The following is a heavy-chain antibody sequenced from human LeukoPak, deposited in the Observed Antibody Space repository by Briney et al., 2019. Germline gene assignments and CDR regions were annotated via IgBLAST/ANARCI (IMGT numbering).Heavy chain of an antibody. CDR3: ARAGAYYDFWSGYSNYGMDV. CDR2: IKQDESEK. Sequence: GGSLRLSCAASGFTFSSYWMSWVRQAPGKGLEWVANIKQDESEKYYVDSVKGRFTISRDNAKNSLYLQMNSLRAEDTAVYYCARAGAYYDFWSGYSNYGMDVWGQGTTVTVSS. V-gene: IGHV3-7*01. J-gene: IGHJ6*02. D-gene: IGHD3-3*01. CDR1: GFTFSSYW.